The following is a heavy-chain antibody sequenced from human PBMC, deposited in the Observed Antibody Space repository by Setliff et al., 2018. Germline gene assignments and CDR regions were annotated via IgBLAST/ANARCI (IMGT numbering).Heavy chain of an antibody. D-gene: IGHD3-16*02. J-gene: IGHJ4*02. CDR2: IYYRGTI. V-gene: IGHV4-39*07. CDR3: ARSGDYIWGSYRPYYFDH. Sequence: SETLSLTCTVSGGSISSSGYYWGWIRQPPGKGLEWIGSIYYRGTIYYNPSLKSRVTISVDTSKNQVSLKLSSVTAADTAVYYCARSGDYIWGSYRPYYFDHWGQGTLVTVSS. CDR1: GGSISSSGYY.